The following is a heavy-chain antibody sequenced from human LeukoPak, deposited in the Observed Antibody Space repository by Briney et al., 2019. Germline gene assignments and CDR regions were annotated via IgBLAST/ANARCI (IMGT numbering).Heavy chain of an antibody. V-gene: IGHV4-39*01. CDR3: ASGRGYDLDY. D-gene: IGHD5-12*01. J-gene: IGHJ4*02. Sequence: SSETLSLTCTVSGDSISNSRYSWGWIRQPPGKGLEWIGTTSYSGSAYYNPSLKSRVTMPVDTSKNQLSLKLSSVTAADTAVYYCASGRGYDLDYWGQGTLVTVSS. CDR2: TSYSGSA. CDR1: GDSISNSRYS.